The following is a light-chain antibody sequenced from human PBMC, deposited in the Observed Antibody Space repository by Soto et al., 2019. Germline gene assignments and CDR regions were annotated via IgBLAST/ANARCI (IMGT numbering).Light chain of an antibody. CDR1: QSVSSK. J-gene: IGKJ1*01. Sequence: IGLTQSPSNLSVVAGEGATRSCRASQSVSSKLAWHQRKPGQAPRLRIYGASTRATGIPARLSGSGSGTEFTLTISSLQPDDFAVYYCLHRSNWPTFGQGTKVDIK. CDR3: LHRSNWPT. V-gene: IGKV3-15*01. CDR2: GAS.